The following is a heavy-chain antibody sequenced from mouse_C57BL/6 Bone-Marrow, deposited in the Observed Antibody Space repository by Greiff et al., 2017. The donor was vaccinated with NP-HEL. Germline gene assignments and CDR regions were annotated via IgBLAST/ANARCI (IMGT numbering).Heavy chain of an antibody. CDR1: GFNIKDYY. V-gene: IGHV14-2*01. Sequence: EVKLMESGAELVKPGASVKLSCTASGFNIKDYYMHWVKQRTEQGLEWIGRIDPEDGETKYAPKFQGKATITADTSSNTAYLQLSSLTSEDTAVYYCASPYYYGSREVYAMDYWGQGTSVTVSS. D-gene: IGHD1-1*01. CDR3: ASPYYYGSREVYAMDY. J-gene: IGHJ4*01. CDR2: IDPEDGET.